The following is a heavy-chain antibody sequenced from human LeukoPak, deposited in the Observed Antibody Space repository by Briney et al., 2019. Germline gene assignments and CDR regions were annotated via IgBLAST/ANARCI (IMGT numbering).Heavy chain of an antibody. Sequence: PSQTLSLTCTVSGGSISSGSYYWSWIRQPAGKGLEWIGRIYTSGSTNYNPSLKSRVTISVDTSKNQFSLKLSSVTAADTAVYYCASMYGGYYEGGHLYFDYWGQGTLVTVSS. CDR1: GGSISSGSYY. CDR2: IYTSGST. V-gene: IGHV4-61*02. J-gene: IGHJ4*02. CDR3: ASMYGGYYEGGHLYFDY. D-gene: IGHD5-12*01.